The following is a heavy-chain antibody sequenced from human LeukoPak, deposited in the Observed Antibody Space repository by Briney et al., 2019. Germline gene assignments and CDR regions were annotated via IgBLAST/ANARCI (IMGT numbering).Heavy chain of an antibody. D-gene: IGHD3-9*01. CDR1: GFTFSNAW. Sequence: GGSLRLSCAASGFTFSNAWMSWVRQAPGKGLEWVGRIKSKTDGGTTDYAAPVKGRFTISRDDSKNTLYLQMNSLKTEDTAVYYCTTQLPYYDILTGYYIPNKVDYWGRGTLVTVSS. CDR2: IKSKTDGGTT. CDR3: TTQLPYYDILTGYYIPNKVDY. V-gene: IGHV3-15*01. J-gene: IGHJ4*02.